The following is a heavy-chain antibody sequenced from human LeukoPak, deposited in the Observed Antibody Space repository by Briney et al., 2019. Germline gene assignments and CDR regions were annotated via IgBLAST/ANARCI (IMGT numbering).Heavy chain of an antibody. CDR3: ARHTLEYSSSPGLDY. D-gene: IGHD6-6*01. J-gene: IGHJ4*02. CDR1: GGSISSSSYY. CDR2: IYYSGST. Sequence: KSSETLSLTCTVSGGSISSSSYYWGWIRQPPGQGLEWIGSIYYSGSTYYNPSLKSRVTISVDTSKNQFSLKLSSVTAADTAVYYCARHTLEYSSSPGLDYWGQGTLVTVSS. V-gene: IGHV4-39*01.